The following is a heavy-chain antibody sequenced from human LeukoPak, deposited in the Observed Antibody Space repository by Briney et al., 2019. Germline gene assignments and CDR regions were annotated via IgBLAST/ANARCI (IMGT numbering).Heavy chain of an antibody. J-gene: IGHJ6*02. CDR3: ARQEYYYDSSGYYGLVGYYYGMDV. V-gene: IGHV1-69*04. D-gene: IGHD3-22*01. CDR2: IIPILGIA. CDR1: GGTFSSYA. Sequence: SVKVSCKASGGTFSSYAISWVRQAHGQGLEWMGTIIPILGIANYAQKFQGRVTITADKSTSTAYMELSSLRSEDTAVYYCARQEYYYDSSGYYGLVGYYYGMDVWGQGTTVTVSS.